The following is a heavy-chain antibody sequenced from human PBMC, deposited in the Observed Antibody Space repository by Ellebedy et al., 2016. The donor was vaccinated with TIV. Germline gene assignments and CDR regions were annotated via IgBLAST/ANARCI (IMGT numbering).Heavy chain of an antibody. J-gene: IGHJ3*01. CDR1: GYSFTGYY. Sequence: AASVKVSCKTSGYSFTGYYIHWVRQAPGQGPEWMGWIHPNTGDAIYAQKFQGRVTMTTDTSTNTAYMELRNLRSDDTAIYFCAREPGGAYDAFDLWGQGTMVTVSS. CDR2: IHPNTGDA. D-gene: IGHD2-21*01. V-gene: IGHV1-2*02. CDR3: AREPGGAYDAFDL.